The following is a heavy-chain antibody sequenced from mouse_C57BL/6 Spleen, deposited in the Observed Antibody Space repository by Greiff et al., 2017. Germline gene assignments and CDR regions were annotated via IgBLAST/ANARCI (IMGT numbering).Heavy chain of an antibody. Sequence: EVQRVESGGGLVKPGGSLKLSCAASGFTFSDYGMHWVRQAPEKGLEWVAYLSSGSSTIYYADTVKGRFTISGDNAKNTLFLQMTSLGSEETAMYYCTRKALTTLVSHFDDWGQGTTLTVSS. D-gene: IGHD1-1*01. CDR3: TRKALTTLVSHFDD. CDR2: LSSGSSTI. CDR1: GFTFSDYG. J-gene: IGHJ2*01. V-gene: IGHV5-17*01.